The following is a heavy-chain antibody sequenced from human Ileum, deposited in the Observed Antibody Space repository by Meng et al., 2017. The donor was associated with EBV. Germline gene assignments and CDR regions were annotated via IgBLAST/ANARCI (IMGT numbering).Heavy chain of an antibody. Sequence: QMRLQRSRQGTGEPSGSRSVTCNVSGDSSRSDILWCWVRPPRGKVQERIGEVDNRGDTNYNPYIKSRVDISVDKSKNQFYLRLFSVTAADTAVYYCGSDQGRDLINHWGQGTLVTVFS. CDR3: GSDQGRDLINH. J-gene: IGHJ4*02. CDR1: GDSSRSDIL. D-gene: IGHD3-10*01. V-gene: IGHV4-4*02. CDR2: VDNRGDT.